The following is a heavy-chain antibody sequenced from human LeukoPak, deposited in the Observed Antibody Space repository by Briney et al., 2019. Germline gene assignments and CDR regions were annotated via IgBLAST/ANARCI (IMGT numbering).Heavy chain of an antibody. Sequence: GGSLRLSCAASGFTFSSYSMNWVRQAPGKGLEWVSGISGSGGSTYYADSVKGRFTISRDNSKNTLYLQMNSLRAEDTAVYYCAKGLTGLFDPWGQGTLVTVSS. J-gene: IGHJ5*02. CDR1: GFTFSSYS. D-gene: IGHD3-9*01. CDR2: ISGSGGST. CDR3: AKGLTGLFDP. V-gene: IGHV3-23*01.